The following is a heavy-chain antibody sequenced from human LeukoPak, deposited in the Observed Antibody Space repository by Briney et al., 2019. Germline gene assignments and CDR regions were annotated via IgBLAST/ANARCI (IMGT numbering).Heavy chain of an antibody. CDR3: ARVQVPTDFWSGYSIYYYYYMDV. D-gene: IGHD3-3*01. J-gene: IGHJ6*03. CDR1: GYTFTSYG. Sequence: GASVTVSCTASGYTFTSYGISWVRQAPGQGLEWMGWISAYNGNTNYAQKLQGRVTMTTDTSTSTAYMELRSLRSDDTAVYYCARVQVPTDFWSGYSIYYYYYMDVWRKGTTVTVSS. CDR2: ISAYNGNT. V-gene: IGHV1-18*01.